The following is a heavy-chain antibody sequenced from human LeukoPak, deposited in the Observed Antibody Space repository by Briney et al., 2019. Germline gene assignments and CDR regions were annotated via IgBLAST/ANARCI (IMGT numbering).Heavy chain of an antibody. D-gene: IGHD3-9*01. J-gene: IGHJ2*01. Sequence: SETLSLTCTVSGGSISSYYWSWIRQPPGKGLEWIGYIYYSGSTNYNPSLKSRVTMSVDTSKNQFSLKLISVTAADTAVYYCARSTRYFDWLVAIDWYFDLWGRGTQVIVSS. CDR2: IYYSGST. V-gene: IGHV4-59*12. CDR1: GGSISSYY. CDR3: ARSTRYFDWLVAIDWYFDL.